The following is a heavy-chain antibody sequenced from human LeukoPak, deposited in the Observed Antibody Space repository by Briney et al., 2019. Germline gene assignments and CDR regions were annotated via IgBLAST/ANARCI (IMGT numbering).Heavy chain of an antibody. CDR1: GYTFTGYY. D-gene: IGHD5-18*01. CDR3: ARQTRYNYGPAFDF. V-gene: IGHV1-2*02. J-gene: IGHJ4*02. CDR2: INPNSGGT. Sequence: ASVKASCKASGYTFTGYYMHWVRQAPGQGLEWMGWINPNSGGTNYAQKFQGRVTMTRDTSISTAYMELSRLRSDDTAVYYCARQTRYNYGPAFDFWGQGALVTVSS.